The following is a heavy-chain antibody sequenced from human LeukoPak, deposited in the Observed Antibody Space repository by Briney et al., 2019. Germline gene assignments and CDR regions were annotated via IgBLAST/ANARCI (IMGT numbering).Heavy chain of an antibody. CDR2: IWYDGSNK. CDR1: GFTFSSYD. Sequence: PGGSLRLSCAASGFTFSSYDMHWVRQAPGKGLEWVAVIWYDGSNKYYADSVKGRFTISRDNSKNTLYLQMNSLRAEDTAVYYCAREVGSGNSDRYFDYWGQGTLVTVSS. J-gene: IGHJ4*02. CDR3: AREVGSGNSDRYFDY. D-gene: IGHD3-10*01. V-gene: IGHV3-33*01.